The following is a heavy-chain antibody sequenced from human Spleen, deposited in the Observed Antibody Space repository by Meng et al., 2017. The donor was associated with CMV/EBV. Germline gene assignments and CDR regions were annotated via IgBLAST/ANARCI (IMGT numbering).Heavy chain of an antibody. CDR2: IIPILGIA. V-gene: IGHV1-69*04. CDR1: GGTFSSYT. Sequence: SVKVSCKASGGTFSSYTISWVRQAPGQGLEWMGRIIPILGIANYAQKFQGRVTITADKSTSTAYMELSSLRSEDTAVYYCARERGYYYGMDVWGQGTTVTVSS. J-gene: IGHJ6*02. CDR3: ARERGYYYGMDV.